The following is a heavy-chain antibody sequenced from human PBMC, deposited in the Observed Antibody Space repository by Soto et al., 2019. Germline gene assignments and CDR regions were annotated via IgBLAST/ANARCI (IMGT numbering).Heavy chain of an antibody. CDR2: VYYGGDP. Sequence: SETLSLTCSVSGGSISSGHYFWGWIRQPPGKGLAWTGNVYYGGDPYYNPSLKSRLSISMFTSKPQYALKVGSVAAADTAVYYCARDERVLEWSMLDPWGQGTLVPVSS. CDR1: GGSISSGHYF. J-gene: IGHJ5*02. CDR3: ARDERVLEWSMLDP. D-gene: IGHD3-3*01. V-gene: IGHV4-30-4*01.